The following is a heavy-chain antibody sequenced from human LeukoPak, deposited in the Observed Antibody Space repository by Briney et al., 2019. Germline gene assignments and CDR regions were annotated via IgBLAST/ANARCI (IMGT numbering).Heavy chain of an antibody. J-gene: IGHJ6*03. CDR1: GFTFSSYW. CDR2: INTDGSSI. D-gene: IGHD4-11*01. Sequence: PGGSLRLSCAASGFTFSSYWMHWVRQAPGEGLVWVSRINTDGSSISYADSVKGRFTISRDNAKNTLYLQMNSLRAEDTAVYYCASRSAGLQSDYYYYMDVWGKGTTVTVSS. V-gene: IGHV3-74*01. CDR3: ASRSAGLQSDYYYYMDV.